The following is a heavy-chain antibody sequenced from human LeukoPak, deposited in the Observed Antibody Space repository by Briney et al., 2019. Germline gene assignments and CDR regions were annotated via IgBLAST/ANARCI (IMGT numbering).Heavy chain of an antibody. V-gene: IGHV3-21*01. CDR2: ISSSSSYI. J-gene: IGHJ4*02. CDR3: ANHLACGSTTCPSFDH. CDR1: GFTFSSYS. D-gene: IGHD2-2*01. Sequence: GGSLRLSCAASGFTFSSYSMNWVRQAPGKGLEWVSSISSSSSYIYYADSVKGRFTISRDNAKNSLYLQMNSLRAEDTAVYYCANHLACGSTTCPSFDHWGQGTLVTVSS.